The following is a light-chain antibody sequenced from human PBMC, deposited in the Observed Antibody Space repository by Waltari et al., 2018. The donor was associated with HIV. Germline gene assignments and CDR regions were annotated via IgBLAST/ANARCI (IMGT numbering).Light chain of an antibody. CDR2: DVS. CDR3: KSKTSSSTPCV. CDR1: SRDIGAYNS. Sequence: QSALTQPASVSGSPGQSITISCPGSSRDIGAYNSVSWYQQHPGKAPKLIIYDVSNRPSGVSGRFSGSKSGNTASLTISGLQAEDEADYFCKSKTSSSTPCVFGTGTKVAVL. V-gene: IGLV2-14*03. J-gene: IGLJ1*01.